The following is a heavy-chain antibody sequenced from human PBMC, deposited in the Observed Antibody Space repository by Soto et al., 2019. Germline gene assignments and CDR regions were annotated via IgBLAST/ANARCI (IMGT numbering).Heavy chain of an antibody. J-gene: IGHJ4*02. D-gene: IGHD1-7*01. CDR3: AKEGGIWNSHFDY. CDR2: ISGGGGST. CDR1: GFTFSSYA. V-gene: IGHV3-23*01. Sequence: GGSLRLSCAASGFTFSSYAMSWVRQAPGKGLEWVSAISGGGGSTYYADSVKGRFTISRDNSKNTLYLQMNSLRADDTAVYYCAKEGGIWNSHFDYWGQGTLVTVSS.